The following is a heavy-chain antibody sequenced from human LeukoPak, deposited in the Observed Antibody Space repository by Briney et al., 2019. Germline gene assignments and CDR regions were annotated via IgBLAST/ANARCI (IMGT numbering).Heavy chain of an antibody. CDR1: GYNFATYG. CDR3: ARGNIATRRGENWFDP. V-gene: IGHV1-2*02. CDR2: INSDSGGT. J-gene: IGHJ5*02. D-gene: IGHD6-6*01. Sequence: GASVKVSCKASGYNFATYGISWVRQAPGQGLEWMGWINSDSGGTNYARKFQGRVTMTRDTSISTAYMELSSLRSDDTAVFYCARGNIATRRGENWFDPWGQGTLVTVSS.